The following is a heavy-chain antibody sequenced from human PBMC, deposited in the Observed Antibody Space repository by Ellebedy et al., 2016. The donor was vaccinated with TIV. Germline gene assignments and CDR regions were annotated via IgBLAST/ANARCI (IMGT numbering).Heavy chain of an antibody. CDR1: GFTFSSYS. V-gene: IGHV3-7*03. CDR2: IKLDGREK. J-gene: IGHJ6*02. Sequence: GGSLRLXXAASGFTFSSYSMNWVRQAPGKGLEWVASIKLDGREKYYVDSVRGRFTISRDNAKNSLYLEMNNLRVEDTAVYYCAGASWGMDVWGQGTTVTVSS. D-gene: IGHD6-6*01. CDR3: AGASWGMDV.